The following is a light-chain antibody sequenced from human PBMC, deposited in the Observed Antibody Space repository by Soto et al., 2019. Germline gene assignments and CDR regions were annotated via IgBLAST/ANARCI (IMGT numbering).Light chain of an antibody. V-gene: IGKV3-20*01. Sequence: EIVLTQSPGTLSLSPGERATLSCRASQSVGSSYLAWYQQKPGQAPRLLIYGASSRATGIQDKFSGSGSGTDFTLTISRLEPEDFAVYYCQQYGRTPPYTFGQRTKLAIK. CDR3: QQYGRTPPYT. CDR1: QSVGSSY. CDR2: GAS. J-gene: IGKJ2*01.